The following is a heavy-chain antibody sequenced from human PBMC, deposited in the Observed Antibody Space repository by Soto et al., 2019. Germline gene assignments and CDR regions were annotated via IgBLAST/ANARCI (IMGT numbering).Heavy chain of an antibody. V-gene: IGHV4-39*01. D-gene: IGHD2-15*01. Sequence: QLQLQESGPGLVKPSETLSLTCIVSGGSISGSNDYWGWLRQPPGKGLEWIGSLYYGGDTYYNPSLTSRVTISADTSKNQFSLNLSSVTAADTAVYYCVRTPHCSGGSCFPNRFGPWGQGTLVTVSS. J-gene: IGHJ5*02. CDR2: LYYGGDT. CDR3: VRTPHCSGGSCFPNRFGP. CDR1: GGSISGSNDY.